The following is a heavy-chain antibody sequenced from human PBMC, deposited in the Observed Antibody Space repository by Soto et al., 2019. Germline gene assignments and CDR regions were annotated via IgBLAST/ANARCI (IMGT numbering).Heavy chain of an antibody. V-gene: IGHV1-69*13. CDR3: AINYYDSSGYYSTASPFDY. J-gene: IGHJ4*02. CDR1: GGTFSSYA. CDR2: IIPIFGTA. D-gene: IGHD3-22*01. Sequence: SVKVSCKASGGTFSSYAISWVRQAPGQGLEWMGGIIPIFGTANYAQKFQGRVTITADESTSTAYMELSSLRSEDTAVYYCAINYYDSSGYYSTASPFDYWGQGTLVTVSS.